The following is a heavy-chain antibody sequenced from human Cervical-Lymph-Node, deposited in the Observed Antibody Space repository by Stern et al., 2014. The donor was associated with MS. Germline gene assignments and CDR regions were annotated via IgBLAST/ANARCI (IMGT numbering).Heavy chain of an antibody. V-gene: IGHV2-70*15. CDR2: IDWDDDK. Sequence: QVTLRESGPALVKPGQTLTLTCSFYGFALNTSGMCVSWIRQAPGKALEWLARIDWDDDKYYSTSLKTRLTISKDTSKNQVVLIMTDMDPVDTGTYYCARLPVQTYYGIDVWGQGTTVTVSS. J-gene: IGHJ6*02. CDR3: ARLPVQTYYGIDV. CDR1: GFALNTSGMC. D-gene: IGHD3-10*01.